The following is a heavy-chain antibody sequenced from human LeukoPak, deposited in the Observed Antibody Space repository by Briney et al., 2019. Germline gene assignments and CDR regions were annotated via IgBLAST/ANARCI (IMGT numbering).Heavy chain of an antibody. Sequence: GGSLRLSCAASGFTFSSYGMHWVRQAPGKGLEWVAVISYDGSNKYYADSVKGRFTISRDNSKNTLYLQMNSLRAEDTAVYYCAKDMYSSSWYYFDYWGQGTLVTVSS. V-gene: IGHV3-30*18. CDR2: ISYDGSNK. J-gene: IGHJ4*02. CDR3: AKDMYSSSWYYFDY. CDR1: GFTFSSYG. D-gene: IGHD6-13*01.